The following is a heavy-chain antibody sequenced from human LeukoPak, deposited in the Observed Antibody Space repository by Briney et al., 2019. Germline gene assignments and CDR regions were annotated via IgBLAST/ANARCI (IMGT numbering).Heavy chain of an antibody. J-gene: IGHJ3*02. CDR3: VRELVPHSGGYDAFHI. CDR2: ISSSGHI. V-gene: IGHV3-48*03. D-gene: IGHD2-2*01. Sequence: GGSLRLSCAASGFTFSSYEMDWVCQAPGKGLEWISYISSSGHIYNADSTRGRFTISRDNAKNSLYLQMNSLRVEDTAIYYCVRELVPHSGGYDAFHIWGQGTMVTVSS. CDR1: GFTFSSYE.